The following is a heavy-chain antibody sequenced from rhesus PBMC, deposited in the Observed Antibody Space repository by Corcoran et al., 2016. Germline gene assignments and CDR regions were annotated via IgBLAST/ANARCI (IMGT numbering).Heavy chain of an antibody. CDR1: GGSISSNY. CDR3: ARFYDSGYYDY. CDR2: IYGSGSST. Sequence: QVQLQESGPGLVKPLETLSLTCAVSGGSISSNYWSWVRQAPGKGLEWIGYIYGSGSSTNYNPSLKSRVTLSVDTSKNQLSLKLSSVTAADTAVYYCARFYDSGYYDYWGQGVLVTVSS. D-gene: IGHD3-28*01. J-gene: IGHJ4*01. V-gene: IGHV4S11*01.